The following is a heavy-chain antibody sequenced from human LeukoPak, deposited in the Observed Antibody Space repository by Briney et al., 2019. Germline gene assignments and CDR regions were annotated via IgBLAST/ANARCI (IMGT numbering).Heavy chain of an antibody. CDR1: GFTFSSYS. D-gene: IGHD2-21*02. Sequence: GGSLRLSCAASGFTFSSYSMNWVRQAPGKGLEWVSYISSSSSTIYYADSVKGRFTISRDNAKNSLSLQMNSLRDEDTAVYYCARGYTTYCGGDCPLEFDYWGQGTLVTVSS. CDR2: ISSSSSTI. V-gene: IGHV3-48*02. CDR3: ARGYTTYCGGDCPLEFDY. J-gene: IGHJ4*02.